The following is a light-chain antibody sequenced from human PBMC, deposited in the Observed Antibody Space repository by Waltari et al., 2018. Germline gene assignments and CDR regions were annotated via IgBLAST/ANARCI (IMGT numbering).Light chain of an antibody. Sequence: QMTQSPSSLSASVGDRVTIACRASQSISTYLNWYRHKPGKAPELLIFAASSLQSGVPARFSGSGSGTDFTLTISSLQAEDCATYYCQQSYTPPPTFGQGTRLDIK. CDR1: QSISTY. CDR2: AAS. CDR3: QQSYTPPPT. J-gene: IGKJ5*01. V-gene: IGKV1-39*01.